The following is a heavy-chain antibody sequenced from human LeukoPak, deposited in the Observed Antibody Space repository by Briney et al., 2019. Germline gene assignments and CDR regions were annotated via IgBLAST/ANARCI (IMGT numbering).Heavy chain of an antibody. CDR3: ARPYHYDSGSRGTAFDI. Sequence: SETLSLTCTVSGGSISSSSYYWGWIRQSPGKGLEWIASIYDGRSTYYNPSLKSRLTISVDTSKNQLSLKLSSVTAADTAVYYCARPYHYDSGSRGTAFDIWGQGTMVTVSS. CDR2: IYDGRST. V-gene: IGHV4-39*01. J-gene: IGHJ3*02. CDR1: GGSISSSSYY. D-gene: IGHD3-10*01.